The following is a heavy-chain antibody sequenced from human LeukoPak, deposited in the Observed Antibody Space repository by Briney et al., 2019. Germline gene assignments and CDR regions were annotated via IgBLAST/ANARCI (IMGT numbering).Heavy chain of an antibody. J-gene: IGHJ6*03. Sequence: ASVKVSCKASGYTFTSYGISWVRQAPGQGLEWMGWISAYNGNTNYAQKLQGRVTMTTDTSTSTAYMELRSLRSDDTAVYYCARPKITMVRGYRYYYYMDVWGKGTTVTISS. CDR1: GYTFTSYG. D-gene: IGHD3-10*01. CDR2: ISAYNGNT. CDR3: ARPKITMVRGYRYYYYMDV. V-gene: IGHV1-18*01.